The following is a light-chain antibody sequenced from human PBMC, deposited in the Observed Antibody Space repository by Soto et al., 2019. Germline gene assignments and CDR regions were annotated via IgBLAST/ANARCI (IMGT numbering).Light chain of an antibody. CDR3: QTWGTGIVV. V-gene: IGLV4-69*01. CDR2: LNSDGSH. J-gene: IGLJ2*01. Sequence: QLVLTQSPSASASLGASVKLTCTLSSGHSSYAIAWYQQQPEKGPRYLMKLNSDGSHSKGDGIPDRFSGSSSGAERYLTISSLQYEDEADYYCQTWGTGIVVFGGGTKLTVL. CDR1: SGHSSYA.